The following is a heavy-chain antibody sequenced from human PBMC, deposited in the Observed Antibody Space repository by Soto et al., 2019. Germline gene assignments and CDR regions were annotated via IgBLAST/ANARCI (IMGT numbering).Heavy chain of an antibody. J-gene: IGHJ6*02. CDR1: GGTFSSYA. V-gene: IGHV1-69*06. CDR2: IIPIFGTA. Sequence: QVQLVQSGAEVKKPGSSVKVSCKASGGTFSSYAISWVRQAPGQGLEWMGGIIPIFGTANYAQKFQGRVTITAHKSTSTAYMELSSLRSEDTAVYYCAREGNVVLWFGELKRPNLYGMDVWGQGTTVTVSS. CDR3: AREGNVVLWFGELKRPNLYGMDV. D-gene: IGHD3-10*01.